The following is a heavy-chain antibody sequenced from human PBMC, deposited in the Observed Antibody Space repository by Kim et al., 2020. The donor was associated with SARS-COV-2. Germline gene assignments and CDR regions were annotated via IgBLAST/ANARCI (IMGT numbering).Heavy chain of an antibody. CDR2: IKSKTDGGTT. CDR3: TTDRSGTMVPGAHYSRSFTY. Sequence: GGSLRLSCAASGFTFSNAWMSWVRQAPGKGLEWVGRIKSKTDGGTTDYAAPVKGRFTISRDDSKNTLYLQMNSMKPEDTAVYYCTTDRSGTMVPGAHYSRSFTYWGQVTLVAVSS. V-gene: IGHV3-15*01. D-gene: IGHD3-10*01. CDR1: GFTFSNAW. J-gene: IGHJ4*02.